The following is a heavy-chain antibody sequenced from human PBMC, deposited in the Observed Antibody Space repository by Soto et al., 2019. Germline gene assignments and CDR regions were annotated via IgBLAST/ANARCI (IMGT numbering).Heavy chain of an antibody. CDR3: ARVPSP. J-gene: IGHJ5*02. Sequence: SETLSLTCTVSGGSISNYYWSWIRQPPGRGLEWIGYMYNTGSTIYNPALKSRVTISVDTSKNQFSLKLSSVTAADTAVYYCARVPSPWGQGTLVTVSS. CDR2: MYNTGST. V-gene: IGHV4-59*12. CDR1: GGSISNYY.